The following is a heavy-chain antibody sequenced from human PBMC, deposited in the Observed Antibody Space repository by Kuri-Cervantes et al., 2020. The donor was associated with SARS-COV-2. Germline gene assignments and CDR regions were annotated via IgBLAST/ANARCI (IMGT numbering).Heavy chain of an antibody. D-gene: IGHD4-11*01. CDR3: ARAGVRVLIDLYSNPGFDY. CDR2: INHSGST. Sequence: SETLSLTCAVYGGSFSGYYGSWIRQPPGKGLEWIGEINHSGSTNYNPSLKSRVTISVDTSKNQFSLKLSSVTAADTAVYYCARAGVRVLIDLYSNPGFDYWGQGTLVTVSS. CDR1: GGSFSGYY. V-gene: IGHV4-34*01. J-gene: IGHJ4*02.